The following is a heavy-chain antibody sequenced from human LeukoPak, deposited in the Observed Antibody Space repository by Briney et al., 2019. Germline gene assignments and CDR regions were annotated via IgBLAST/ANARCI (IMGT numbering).Heavy chain of an antibody. V-gene: IGHV3-7*01. CDR3: ARALQYGSGYYGIDY. J-gene: IGHJ4*02. Sequence: PGGSLRLSCAASGFTFSSYGMHWVRQAPGKGLEWVANTKKDGSEKYYVDSVKGRFTISRDNAKNSLYLQMNSLRAEDTAVYYCARALQYGSGYYGIDYWGQGTLVTVSS. D-gene: IGHD3-22*01. CDR1: GFTFSSYG. CDR2: TKKDGSEK.